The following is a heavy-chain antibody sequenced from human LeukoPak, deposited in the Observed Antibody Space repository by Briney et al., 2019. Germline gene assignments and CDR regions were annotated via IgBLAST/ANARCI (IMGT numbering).Heavy chain of an antibody. CDR3: ARPHGDRNYGGRFDY. Sequence: ASVKASCKASGYTFASYYMHWVRQAPGQGLEWMGIINPSGGSTSYAQKFQGRVTMTRDTSTSTVYMELSSLRSEDTAVYYCARPHGDRNYGGRFDYWGQGTLVTVSS. J-gene: IGHJ4*02. D-gene: IGHD4-11*01. V-gene: IGHV1-46*01. CDR2: INPSGGST. CDR1: GYTFASYY.